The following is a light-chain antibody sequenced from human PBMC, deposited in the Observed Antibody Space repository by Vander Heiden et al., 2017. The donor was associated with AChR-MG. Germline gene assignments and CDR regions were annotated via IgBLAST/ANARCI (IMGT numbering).Light chain of an antibody. CDR3: QQYYSIPRT. Sequence: DIVMTQSPDSLAVSLGERATINCRSSQSILYTSNDKDYVAWYQQKPGQPPKLLIYWASTRESGVPDRFSGSGSGTDFTLTISSLQAEDVAVYYCQQYYSIPRTFGQGTKLELK. V-gene: IGKV4-1*01. CDR1: QSILYTSNDKDY. CDR2: WAS. J-gene: IGKJ2*01.